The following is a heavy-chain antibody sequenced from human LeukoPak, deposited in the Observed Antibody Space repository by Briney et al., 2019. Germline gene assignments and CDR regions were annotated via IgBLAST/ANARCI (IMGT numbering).Heavy chain of an antibody. CDR3: ARDGKDSSGYYYDAY. CDR1: VYTFTGYY. CDR2: INPNSGGT. V-gene: IGHV1-2*02. Sequence: ASVKVSCKASVYTFTGYYMHWVRQAPGQGLEWMGWINPNSGGTNYAQKFQGRVTMTRDTSISTAYMELSRLRSDDTAVYYCARDGKDSSGYYYDAYWGQGTLVTVSS. D-gene: IGHD3-22*01. J-gene: IGHJ4*02.